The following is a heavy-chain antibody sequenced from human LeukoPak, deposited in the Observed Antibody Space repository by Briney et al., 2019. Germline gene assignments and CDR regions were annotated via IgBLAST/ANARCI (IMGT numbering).Heavy chain of an antibody. Sequence: PGGSLRLSCAASGFTFSSYAMSWVRQAPGKGLEWVPAISGSGGSTYYADSVKGRFTISRDNSKNTLYLQMNSLRAEDTAVYYCAKGIAVAGTIWFDPWGQGTLVTVSS. V-gene: IGHV3-23*01. CDR3: AKGIAVAGTIWFDP. J-gene: IGHJ5*02. CDR1: GFTFSSYA. CDR2: ISGSGGST. D-gene: IGHD6-19*01.